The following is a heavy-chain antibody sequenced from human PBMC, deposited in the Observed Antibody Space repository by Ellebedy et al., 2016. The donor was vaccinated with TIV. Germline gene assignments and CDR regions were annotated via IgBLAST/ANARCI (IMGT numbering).Heavy chain of an antibody. J-gene: IGHJ4*02. V-gene: IGHV3-9*01. D-gene: IGHD1-26*01. CDR2: ISWNSGSI. CDR3: AKVFGGSHFDY. CDR1: GFTFDDYA. Sequence: SLKISCATSGFTFDDYAMHWVRQAPGKGLEWVSGISWNSGSIEYADSVKGRFTIYRDNAKNSLYLQMNSLRGEDTALYYCAKVFGGSHFDYWGQGTLVTVSS.